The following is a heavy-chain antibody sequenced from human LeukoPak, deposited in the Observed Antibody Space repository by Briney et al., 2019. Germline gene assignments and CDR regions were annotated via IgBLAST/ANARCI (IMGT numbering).Heavy chain of an antibody. CDR1: GYSFTSYW. V-gene: IGHV5-51*01. Sequence: GESLKISCKGSGYSFTSYWIGWVRQMPGKGLEWMRIIYPGDSDTRYSPSFQGQVTISADKSISTAYLQWSSLKASDTAMYYCARRVSTLDYDFWSGSMDVWGKGTTVTVSS. CDR3: ARRVSTLDYDFWSGSMDV. D-gene: IGHD3-3*01. CDR2: IYPGDSDT. J-gene: IGHJ6*03.